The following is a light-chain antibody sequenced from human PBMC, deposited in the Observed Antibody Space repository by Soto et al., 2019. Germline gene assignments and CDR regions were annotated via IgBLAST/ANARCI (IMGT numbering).Light chain of an antibody. Sequence: EIVSTQAPGALSLSPGERATLSCRASQSVRSTHLAWYQLKPGQAPRLFIYGASSRATGIPDRFSGSGSGTDFTLPISRLEPEDFAVYICQQYGTSPRTFGQGTRLEIK. CDR3: QQYGTSPRT. CDR1: QSVRSTH. J-gene: IGKJ5*01. V-gene: IGKV3-20*01. CDR2: GAS.